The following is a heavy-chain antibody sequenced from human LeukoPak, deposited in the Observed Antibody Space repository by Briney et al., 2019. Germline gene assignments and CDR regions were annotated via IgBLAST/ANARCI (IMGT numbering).Heavy chain of an antibody. V-gene: IGHV4-59*01. J-gene: IGHJ4*02. CDR3: ARAYYDSSGYYHNDY. CDR1: GGSISSYY. D-gene: IGHD3-22*01. Sequence: SETLSLTCTVSGGSISSYYWSWIRQPPGKGLEWLGYIYYSGSTNYNPSLKSRVTISVDTSKNQFSLKLSSVTAADTAVYYCARAYYDSSGYYHNDYWGQGTLVTVSS. CDR2: IYYSGST.